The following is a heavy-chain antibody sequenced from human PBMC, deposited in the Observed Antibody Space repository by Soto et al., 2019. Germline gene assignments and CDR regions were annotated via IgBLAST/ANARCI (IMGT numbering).Heavy chain of an antibody. CDR3: ARVGSGTTDY. Sequence: EVQLVESGGGLVQPGGSLRLSCAASGFTFSTYSMNWVRQAPGKGLEWVSYISSSSSTIYYADSVKGRFTISRDNAKNSLYLQLNSLRAEDTAVYYCARVGSGTTDYWGQGTLVTVSS. V-gene: IGHV3-48*01. J-gene: IGHJ4*02. CDR1: GFTFSTYS. CDR2: ISSSSSTI. D-gene: IGHD1-1*01.